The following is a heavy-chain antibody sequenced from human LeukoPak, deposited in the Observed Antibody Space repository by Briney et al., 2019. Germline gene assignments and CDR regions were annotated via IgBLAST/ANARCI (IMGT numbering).Heavy chain of an antibody. D-gene: IGHD1-7*01. CDR3: ARDSDWNYEGLDY. V-gene: IGHV3-11*01. CDR1: GFTFSDYY. CDR2: VSSSGSTI. J-gene: IGHJ4*02. Sequence: GGSLRLSCAASGFTFSDYYMSWIRQAPGKGLEWVSYVSSSGSTIYYADSVKGRFTISRDNAKNSLYLQMNSLRAEDTAVYYCARDSDWNYEGLDYWGQGTLVTVSS.